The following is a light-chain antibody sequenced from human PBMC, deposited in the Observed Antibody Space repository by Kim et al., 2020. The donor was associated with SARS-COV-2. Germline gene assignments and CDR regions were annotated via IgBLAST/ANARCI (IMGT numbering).Light chain of an antibody. J-gene: IGLJ2*01. V-gene: IGLV3-1*01. CDR3: QAWDSSTAV. CDR1: KLGDKY. CDR2: QDS. Sequence: SVSPGQTASITCSGDKLGDKYACWYQQKAGQSPVLVIYQDSKRPSGIPERFSGSNSGNTATLTISGTQAMDEADYYCQAWDSSTAVFGGGTNLTVL.